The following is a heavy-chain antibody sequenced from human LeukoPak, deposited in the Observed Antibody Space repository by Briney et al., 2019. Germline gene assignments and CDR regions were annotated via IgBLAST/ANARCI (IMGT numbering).Heavy chain of an antibody. CDR3: AKDKRIVATMLCDY. J-gene: IGHJ4*02. V-gene: IGHV3-23*01. Sequence: GGSLRLSCAASRFTFSSYAMSRVRQAPGKGLEWVSAISGSGGSTYYADSVKGRFTISRDNSKNTLYLQMNSLRAEDTAVYYCAKDKRIVATMLCDYWGQGTLVTVSS. CDR1: RFTFSSYA. D-gene: IGHD5-12*01. CDR2: ISGSGGST.